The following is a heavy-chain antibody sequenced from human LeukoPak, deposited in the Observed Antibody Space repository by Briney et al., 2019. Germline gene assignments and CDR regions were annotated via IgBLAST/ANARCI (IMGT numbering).Heavy chain of an antibody. CDR1: GYTFTSYD. V-gene: IGHV1-8*01. J-gene: IGHJ6*02. CDR2: MNPNSGNT. CDR3: ARGLVLRYFDWLSDYYYYGMDV. Sequence: ASVKVSCKASGYTFTSYDINWVRQATGQGLEWMGWMNPNSGNTGYAQKFQGRVTMTRNTSISTAYMELSSLRSEDTAVYYCARGLVLRYFDWLSDYYYYGMDVWGQGTTVTVSS. D-gene: IGHD3-9*01.